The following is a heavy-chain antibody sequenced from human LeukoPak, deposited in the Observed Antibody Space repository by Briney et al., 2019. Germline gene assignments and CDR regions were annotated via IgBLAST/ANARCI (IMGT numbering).Heavy chain of an antibody. CDR3: ARGRAIVATTSPFDY. D-gene: IGHD5-12*01. J-gene: IGHJ4*02. V-gene: IGHV4-39*07. Sequence: SETLSLTCTVSGGSISSSSYYWSWIRQPPGKGLEWIGEINHSGSTNYNPSLKGRVTISVDTSKNQFSLKLSSVTAADTAVYYCARGRAIVATTSPFDYWGQGTLVTVSS. CDR2: INHSGST. CDR1: GGSISSSSYY.